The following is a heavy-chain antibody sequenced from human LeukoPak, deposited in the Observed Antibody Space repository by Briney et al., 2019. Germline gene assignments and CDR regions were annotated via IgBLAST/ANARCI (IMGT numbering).Heavy chain of an antibody. J-gene: IGHJ4*02. V-gene: IGHV4-39*01. CDR3: ARLRMATNKNFDY. D-gene: IGHD5-12*01. CDR2: IYYSGST. Sequence: SETLSLTCTVSGGSISSSSYYWGWIRQPPGKGLGWIGSIYYSGSTYYNPSLKSRVTISVDTSKNQFSLKLSSVTAADTAVYYCARLRMATNKNFDYWGQGTLVTVSS. CDR1: GGSISSSSYY.